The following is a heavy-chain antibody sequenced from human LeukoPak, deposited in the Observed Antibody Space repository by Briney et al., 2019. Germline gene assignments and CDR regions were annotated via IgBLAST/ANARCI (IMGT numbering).Heavy chain of an antibody. D-gene: IGHD3-22*01. Sequence: SETLSLTCTVSGGSISDYYWTWIRQPPGKGLEWIGHIYYSGNTIYNPSLKSRVTISVDTSKNQFSLKLTSVTTADTAVYYCAGEDYFDSSGYASWRFDIWGQGTMVTVSS. J-gene: IGHJ3*02. CDR1: GGSISDYY. V-gene: IGHV4-59*01. CDR3: AGEDYFDSSGYASWRFDI. CDR2: IYYSGNT.